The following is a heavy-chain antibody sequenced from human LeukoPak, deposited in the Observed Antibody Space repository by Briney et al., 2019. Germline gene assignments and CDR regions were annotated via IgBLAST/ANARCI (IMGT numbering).Heavy chain of an antibody. CDR2: INYDGSKE. CDR1: GFTFSRFG. D-gene: IGHD2-2*01. V-gene: IGHV3-30*02. Sequence: GGSLRLSCAASGFTFSRFGMHWVRQAPGKGLEWVTFINYDGSKEYYADSVKGRFTISRDSSKNTLYLQMNSLRAEDTAVYYCAKDEVVPSYYNIDVWGKGTTVTVSS. CDR3: AKDEVVPSYYNIDV. J-gene: IGHJ6*03.